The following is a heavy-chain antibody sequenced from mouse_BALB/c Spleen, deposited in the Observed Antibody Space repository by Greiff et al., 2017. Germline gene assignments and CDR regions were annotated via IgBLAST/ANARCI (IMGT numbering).Heavy chain of an antibody. J-gene: IGHJ3*01. V-gene: IGHV2-9*02. CDR2: IWAGGST. CDR1: GFSLTSYG. CDR3: ARDGYDVLAY. D-gene: IGHD2-2*01. Sequence: VQVVESGPGLVAPSQSLSITCTVSGFSLTSYGVHWVRQPPGKGLEWLGVIWAGGSTNYNSALMSRLSISKDNSKSQVFLKMNSLQTDDTAMYYCARDGYDVLAYWGQGTLVTVSA.